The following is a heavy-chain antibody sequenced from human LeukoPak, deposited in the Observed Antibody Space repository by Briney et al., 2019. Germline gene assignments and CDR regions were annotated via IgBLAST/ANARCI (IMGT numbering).Heavy chain of an antibody. Sequence: SETLSLTCTVSGGSISSYYWSWIRQPPGKGLEWIGYIYYSGSTNYNPSLKSRVTIPVDTSKNQFSLKLSSVTAADTAVYYCARRALLGFRDAFDIWGQGTMVTVSS. CDR3: ARRALLGFRDAFDI. CDR1: GGSISSYY. V-gene: IGHV4-59*01. CDR2: IYYSGST. J-gene: IGHJ3*02. D-gene: IGHD1-26*01.